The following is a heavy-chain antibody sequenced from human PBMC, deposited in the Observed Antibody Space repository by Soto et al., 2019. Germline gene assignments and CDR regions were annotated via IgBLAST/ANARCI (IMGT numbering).Heavy chain of an antibody. CDR3: ARDSDNYGSGSYYA. D-gene: IGHD3-10*01. V-gene: IGHV1-2*02. CDR2: INPDSGVT. CDR1: GYTFTDYY. Sequence: QVQLVQSGAEVQKPGASVKVSCKASGYTFTDYYVHWVRQAPGQGLEWMGWINPDSGVTDYAQKFQGRVTLTRDTSITTAYMELSRLRSDDTAVYYCARDSDNYGSGSYYAWGQGTLVTVSS. J-gene: IGHJ5*02.